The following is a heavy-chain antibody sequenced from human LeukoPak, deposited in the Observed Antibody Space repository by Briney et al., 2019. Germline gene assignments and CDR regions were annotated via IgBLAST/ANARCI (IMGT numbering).Heavy chain of an antibody. CDR1: GFTFSSYS. Sequence: GGSLRLSCAASGFTFSSYSMNWVRQAPGKGLEWVSSISSSSSSYIYYAGSVKGRFTISRDNAKNSLYLQMNSLRGEDTAVYYCARRVAVPGTYYYGMDVWGQGTTVTVSS. CDR2: ISSSSSSYI. CDR3: ARRVAVPGTYYYGMDV. V-gene: IGHV3-21*01. D-gene: IGHD6-13*01. J-gene: IGHJ6*02.